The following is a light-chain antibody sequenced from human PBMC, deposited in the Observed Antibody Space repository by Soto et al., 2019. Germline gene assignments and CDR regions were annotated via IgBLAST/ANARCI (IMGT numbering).Light chain of an antibody. V-gene: IGLV2-8*01. CDR1: SSDVGGYNF. CDR3: SSYAGSNTR. CDR2: EVN. J-gene: IGLJ1*01. Sequence: QSVLTQPPSASGSPGQSVTISCTGTSSDVGGYNFVSWYQQHPGKPPKLMIFEVNKRPSGVPDRFSGSKSGNTASLTVSGLQAEDEADYYCSSYAGSNTRFGTGTKLTVL.